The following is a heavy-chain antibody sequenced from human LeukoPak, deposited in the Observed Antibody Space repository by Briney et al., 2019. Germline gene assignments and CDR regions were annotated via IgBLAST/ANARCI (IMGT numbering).Heavy chain of an antibody. Sequence: PGGSLRLSCAASGFTFSSYGMHWVRQAPGKGLEWVAFIRYDGSNKYYADSVKGRFTISRDNSKNTLYLQMNSLRAEDTAVYYCAKAPGTTAFDYFDYWGQGTLVTVSS. J-gene: IGHJ4*02. CDR2: IRYDGSNK. D-gene: IGHD1-1*01. CDR3: AKAPGTTAFDYFDY. CDR1: GFTFSSYG. V-gene: IGHV3-30*02.